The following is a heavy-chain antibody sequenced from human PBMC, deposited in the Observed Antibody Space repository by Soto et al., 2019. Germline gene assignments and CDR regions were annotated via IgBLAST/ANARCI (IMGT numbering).Heavy chain of an antibody. J-gene: IGHJ4*02. CDR3: ARSGPSLPWPAANDY. D-gene: IGHD2-2*01. V-gene: IGHV4-31*03. CDR2: IYYSGST. Sequence: SETLSLTCTVSGGSISSGGYYWSWIRQHPGKGLEWIGYIYYSGSTYYNPSLKSRVTISVDTSKNQFSLKLSSVTAADTAVYYCARSGPSLPWPAANDYWGQGTLVTVSS. CDR1: GGSISSGGYY.